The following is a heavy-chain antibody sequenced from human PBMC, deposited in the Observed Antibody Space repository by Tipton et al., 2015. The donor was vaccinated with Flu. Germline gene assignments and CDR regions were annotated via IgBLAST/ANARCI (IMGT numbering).Heavy chain of an antibody. Sequence: SLRLSCAASGFTFSSYAMHWVRQAPGKGLEWVAVISYDGSNKYYADSVKGRFTISRDNSKNTLYLQMNSLRAEDTAVYYCAAAGGSRATIPPYFDYWGQGTLVTVSS. CDR1: GFTFSSYA. CDR3: AAAGGSRATIPPYFDY. D-gene: IGHD5-12*01. CDR2: ISYDGSNK. J-gene: IGHJ4*02. V-gene: IGHV3-30-3*01.